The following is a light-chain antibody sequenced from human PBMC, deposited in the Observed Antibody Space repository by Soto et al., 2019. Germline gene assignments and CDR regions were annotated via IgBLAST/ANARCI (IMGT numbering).Light chain of an antibody. V-gene: IGKV3-20*01. CDR1: QSLSSNY. CDR2: GVY. CDR3: QQYVSAPIT. J-gene: IGKJ5*01. Sequence: EIVLTQSPGTLSLSPGERAILSCRASQSLSSNYLAWYQQQPDQATRLLIYGVYSRATGVPVSFSGSASGTDFTLTISILEHEVFAVYCCQQYVSAPITFGQGTRLEIK.